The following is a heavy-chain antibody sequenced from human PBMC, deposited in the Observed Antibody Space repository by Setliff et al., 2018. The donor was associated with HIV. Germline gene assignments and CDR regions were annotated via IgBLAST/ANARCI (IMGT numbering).Heavy chain of an antibody. J-gene: IGHJ5*02. CDR3: ARDLGSGRRWFDP. V-gene: IGHV1-69*10. Sequence: SVKVSCKASGGTFSSYAISWVRQAPGQGLEWMGGIIPILGIANYAQKFQGRITITADESTSTAYMELSSLRSEDTAVYYCARDLGSGRRWFDPWGQGTMVTVSS. CDR1: GGTFSSYA. CDR2: IIPILGIA. D-gene: IGHD3-10*01.